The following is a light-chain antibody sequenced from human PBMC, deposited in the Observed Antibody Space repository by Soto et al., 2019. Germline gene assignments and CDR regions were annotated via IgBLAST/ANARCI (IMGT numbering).Light chain of an antibody. CDR2: GAS. CDR3: QQYNNWPPT. Sequence: EIVMTQSPATLSVSPGERATLSCRASQSVSSNLGPYQQKPGQAPRLLIYGASTRATGIPARFSGSGSGTEFTLTISSLQSEDFAVYYCQQYNNWPPTFGGGTKVEIK. V-gene: IGKV3-15*01. CDR1: QSVSSN. J-gene: IGKJ4*01.